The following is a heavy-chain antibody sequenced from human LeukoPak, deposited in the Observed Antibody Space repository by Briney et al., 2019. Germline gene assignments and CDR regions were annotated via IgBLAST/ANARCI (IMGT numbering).Heavy chain of an antibody. J-gene: IGHJ4*02. D-gene: IGHD6-13*01. V-gene: IGHV3-23*01. CDR1: GFTFSSYA. CDR3: VKGRYSANWYYFDD. CDR2: ISGSGGST. Sequence: QPGGSLRLSCAASGFTFSSYAMNWVRQPPGKGLEWVSVISGSGGSTYYADSVKGRFTISKDNSKNTLYLQMNGLRAEDTAVYYCVKGRYSANWYYFDDWGQGTLVTVSS.